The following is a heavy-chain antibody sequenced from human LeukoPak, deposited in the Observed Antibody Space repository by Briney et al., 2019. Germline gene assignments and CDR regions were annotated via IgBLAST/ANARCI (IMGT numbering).Heavy chain of an antibody. CDR3: AKSGGYDAFYGMDV. CDR1: GFTFSDYY. V-gene: IGHV3-11*01. J-gene: IGHJ6*02. D-gene: IGHD5-12*01. CDR2: ISSSGGTI. Sequence: KAGGSLRLSCAASGFTFSDYYMSWIRQAPGKGLEWVSYISSSGGTIYYADSVKGRFTISRDNAKNSLYLQMNSLRAEDTAVYYCAKSGGYDAFYGMDVWGQGTTVTVSS.